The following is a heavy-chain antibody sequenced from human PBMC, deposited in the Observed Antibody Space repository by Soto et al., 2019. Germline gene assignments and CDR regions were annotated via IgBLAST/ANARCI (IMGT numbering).Heavy chain of an antibody. CDR3: ARDSVSPQHTSSYDYYYGMDV. CDR1: GGTFSSYA. CDR2: IIPIFGTA. D-gene: IGHD6-6*01. J-gene: IGHJ6*02. V-gene: IGHV1-69*01. Sequence: QVQLVQSGAEVKKPGSSVKVSCKASGGTFSSYAISWVRQAPGQGLEWMGGIIPIFGTANYAKKFQGRVTNTAVECTCTAYMELSSLRSDDTAVYYCARDSVSPQHTSSYDYYYGMDVWGQGTTVTVSS.